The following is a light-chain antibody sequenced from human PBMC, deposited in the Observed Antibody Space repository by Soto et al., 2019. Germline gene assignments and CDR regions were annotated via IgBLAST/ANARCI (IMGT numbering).Light chain of an antibody. V-gene: IGLV2-14*01. CDR2: DVS. CDR1: SSDVGGYNY. J-gene: IGLJ1*01. CDR3: SSYTSSSTYV. Sequence: QSALTQPASVSGSPGQWITISCTGTSSDVGGYNYVSWYQQHPGKAPKLMIYDVSNRPSGVSNRFSGSKSGNTASLTISGLQAEDEADYYCSSYTSSSTYVFGTGTKLPVL.